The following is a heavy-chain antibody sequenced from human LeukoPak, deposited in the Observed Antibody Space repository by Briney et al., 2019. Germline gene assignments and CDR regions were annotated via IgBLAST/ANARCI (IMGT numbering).Heavy chain of an antibody. CDR3: ARGPDYSDYYYSYYMDV. Sequence: SETLSLTCTVSGYSISSGYYWGWIRQPPGKGLEWIGSIYHSGRTFYNPSLKSRVTISVDTSKNQFSLKLTSVTAADTAVYYCARGPDYSDYYYSYYMDVWGKGTTVTVSS. V-gene: IGHV4-38-2*02. D-gene: IGHD4-11*01. CDR1: GYSISSGYY. CDR2: IYHSGRT. J-gene: IGHJ6*03.